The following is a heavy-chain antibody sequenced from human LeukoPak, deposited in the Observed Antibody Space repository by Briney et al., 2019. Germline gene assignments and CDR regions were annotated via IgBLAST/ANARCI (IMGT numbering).Heavy chain of an antibody. V-gene: IGHV1-2*02. CDR3: AREVVDGSGKSITSDCFDP. Sequence: GASVKVSCKASGYIFSDYYLDWVRQAPGQGLEWMGWINPNSGGTKYAQKFQGRVTMTRDTSISTAYMELSRLRSDDTAVYYCAREVVDGSGKSITSDCFDPWGQGSLVTVSS. J-gene: IGHJ5*02. D-gene: IGHD3-10*01. CDR1: GYIFSDYY. CDR2: INPNSGGT.